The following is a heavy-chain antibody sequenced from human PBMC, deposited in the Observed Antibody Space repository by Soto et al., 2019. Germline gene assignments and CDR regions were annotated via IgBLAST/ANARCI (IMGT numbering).Heavy chain of an antibody. CDR2: INHSGST. CDR3: ARDSWDRNYDFWSGYYATPPYGMDV. V-gene: IGHV4-34*01. Sequence: PSETLSLTCAVYGGSFSGYYWSWIRQPPGKGLEWIGEINHSGSTNYNPSLKSRVTISVDTSKNQFSLKLSSVTAADTAVYYCARDSWDRNYDFWSGYYATPPYGMDVWSRGTTVTVSS. CDR1: GGSFSGYY. J-gene: IGHJ6*02. D-gene: IGHD3-3*01.